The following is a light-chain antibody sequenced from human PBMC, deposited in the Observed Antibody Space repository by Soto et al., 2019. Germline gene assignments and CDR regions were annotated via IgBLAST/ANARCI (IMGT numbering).Light chain of an antibody. CDR3: SSYGGRNNYV. CDR1: STDVGGYNY. CDR2: EVS. J-gene: IGLJ1*01. Sequence: QSALTQPPSAAGSPGQSVTISCTGTSTDVGGYNYVSWYQQYPGKAPKLMIYEVSKRPSGVSDRFSGSKSGNTASLTVSGLQAEDEADYYCSSYGGRNNYVFGTGTKVTVL. V-gene: IGLV2-8*01.